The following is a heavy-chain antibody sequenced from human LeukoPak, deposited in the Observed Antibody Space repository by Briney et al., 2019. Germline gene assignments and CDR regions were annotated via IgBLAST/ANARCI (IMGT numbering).Heavy chain of an antibody. CDR1: GGSISSGSYY. CDR2: IYYIGST. Sequence: SETLSLTCTVSGGSISSGSYYWGWIRQPPGTGLEWIGTIYYIGSTYYNPSLKSRVTMSLDESRIQLSLDLTSVTAADTAIYYCSRESGAFCPFGYWGQGTLVIVPP. J-gene: IGHJ4*02. CDR3: SRESGAFCPFGY. V-gene: IGHV4-39*07. D-gene: IGHD1-26*01.